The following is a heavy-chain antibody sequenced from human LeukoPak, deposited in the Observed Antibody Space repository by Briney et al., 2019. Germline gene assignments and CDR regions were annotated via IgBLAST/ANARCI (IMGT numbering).Heavy chain of an antibody. V-gene: IGHV4-34*01. CDR3: ANSRGYSYGSYYYYYMDV. CDR2: INHSGST. CDR1: GGSFSGYY. Sequence: SETPSLTCAVYGGSFSGYYWSWIRQPPGKGLEWIGEINHSGSTNYNPSLKSRVTISVDTSKNQFSLKLSSVTAADTAVYYCANSRGYSYGSYYYYYMDVWGKGTTVTVSS. D-gene: IGHD5-18*01. J-gene: IGHJ6*03.